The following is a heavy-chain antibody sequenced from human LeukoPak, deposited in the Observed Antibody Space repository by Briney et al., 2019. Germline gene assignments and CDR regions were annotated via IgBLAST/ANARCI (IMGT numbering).Heavy chain of an antibody. D-gene: IGHD6-6*01. CDR2: IYHSGST. J-gene: IGHJ4*02. V-gene: IGHV4-30-2*01. CDR1: GGSISSGGYY. CDR3: ARDDIAARYYFDY. Sequence: NPSETLSLTCTVSGGSISSGGYYWRWIRQPPGKGLEWIGYIYHSGSTYYNPSLKSRVTISVDRSKNQFSLKLSSVTAADTAVYYCARDDIAARYYFDYWGQGTLVTVSS.